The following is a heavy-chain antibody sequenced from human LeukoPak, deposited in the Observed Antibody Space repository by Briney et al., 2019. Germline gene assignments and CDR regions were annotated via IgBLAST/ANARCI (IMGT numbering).Heavy chain of an antibody. Sequence: SETLSLTCTVSGGSISSYYWSWIRQPAGKGLEWIGRIYTSGSTNYNPSLKSRVTISVDTSKNQFSLKLSSVTAADTAVYYCARTYCSGGSCYLDYWGQGTLVTVSS. CDR1: GGSISSYY. J-gene: IGHJ4*02. D-gene: IGHD2-15*01. V-gene: IGHV4-4*07. CDR2: IYTSGST. CDR3: ARTYCSGGSCYLDY.